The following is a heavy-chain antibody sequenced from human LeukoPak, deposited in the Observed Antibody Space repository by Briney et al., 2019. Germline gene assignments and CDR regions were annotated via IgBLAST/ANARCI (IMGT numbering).Heavy chain of an antibody. CDR2: IDYSGNT. D-gene: IGHD2/OR15-2a*01. CDR3: ARGARSVISPRGAFDI. V-gene: IGHV4-59*02. CDR1: GGSVNSYY. Sequence: SETLSLTCTVSGGSVNSYYWSWIRQPPGKGLEWLGYIDYSGNTNYSPSLQSRLTISVDTSKNQFSLKLTSVTAADTAVYYCARGARSVISPRGAFDIWGQGTMVTVSS. J-gene: IGHJ3*02.